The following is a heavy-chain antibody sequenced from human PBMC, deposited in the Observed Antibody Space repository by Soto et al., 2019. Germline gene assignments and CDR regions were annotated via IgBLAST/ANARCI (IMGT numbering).Heavy chain of an antibody. V-gene: IGHV3-49*03. CDR2: IRSKAYGGTT. D-gene: IGHD6-6*01. CDR3: TREMLVGDWYFDL. CDR1: GFTFVDYA. Sequence: GSLRLSCTASGFTFVDYAISLCRHSPFKGLEWVGFIRSKAYGGTTEYAASVKGRFTISRDDSKSIAYLQMNSLKTEDTAVYYCTREMLVGDWYFDLWGRGTLVTVSS. J-gene: IGHJ2*01.